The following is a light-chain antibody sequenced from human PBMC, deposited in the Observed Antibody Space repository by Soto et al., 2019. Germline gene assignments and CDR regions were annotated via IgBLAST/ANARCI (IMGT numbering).Light chain of an antibody. CDR2: DVN. V-gene: IGLV2-14*03. J-gene: IGLJ2*01. CDR3: GSYTTTSTHV. Sequence: QSVLTQPASVSGSPGQSITISCTGTSTGVGDYKFVSWYQHHPGKAPKLVIFDVNNRPSGVSDRFSGSKSGNTASLTISRLQAEEDADYYCGSYTTTSTHVFGGGTKLTVL. CDR1: STGVGDYKF.